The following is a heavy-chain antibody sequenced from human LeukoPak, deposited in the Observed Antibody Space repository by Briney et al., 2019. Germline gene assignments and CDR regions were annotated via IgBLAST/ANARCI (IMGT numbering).Heavy chain of an antibody. CDR1: GGSISSGGYY. V-gene: IGHV4-61*08. D-gene: IGHD2-2*01. J-gene: IGHJ4*02. Sequence: SETLSLTCTVSGGSISSGGYYWSWIPQPPGQGLEWLGYIYYSGSTNYNPSLKSRVTISVDTSKNQFSLKLSSVTAADTAVYYCARDPGYCSSTSCYDNSGYDLWGQGTLVTVSS. CDR2: IYYSGST. CDR3: ARDPGYCSSTSCYDNSGYDL.